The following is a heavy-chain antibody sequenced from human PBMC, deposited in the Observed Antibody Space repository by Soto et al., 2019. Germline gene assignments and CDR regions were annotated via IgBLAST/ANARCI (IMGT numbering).Heavy chain of an antibody. CDR1: GFTFSGSW. D-gene: IGHD3-10*01. Sequence: EVQLVESGGGLVQPGGSLRLSWAASGFTFSGSWMHWVRQAPGKGLVWVSRINGDGSGTSYADFVKGRFTISRDDAKNTLFLQMSGLRAEDTAVYYCARGIFGSGTANDYWGQGTLVTVSS. CDR3: ARGIFGSGTANDY. CDR2: INGDGSGT. J-gene: IGHJ4*02. V-gene: IGHV3-74*01.